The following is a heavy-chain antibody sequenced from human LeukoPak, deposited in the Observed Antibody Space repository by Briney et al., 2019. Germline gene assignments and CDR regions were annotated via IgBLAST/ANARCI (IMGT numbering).Heavy chain of an antibody. Sequence: PGRSLRLSCAASGFTFSSYGTHWVRQAPGKGLEWVAVTSYDGSNKYYADSVKGRFTISRDNSKNTLYLQMNSLRADDTAVYYCARDRVTKQAPPGYWGQGTLVTVSS. D-gene: IGHD2-8*01. V-gene: IGHV3-30*03. J-gene: IGHJ4*02. CDR3: ARDRVTKQAPPGY. CDR2: TSYDGSNK. CDR1: GFTFSSYG.